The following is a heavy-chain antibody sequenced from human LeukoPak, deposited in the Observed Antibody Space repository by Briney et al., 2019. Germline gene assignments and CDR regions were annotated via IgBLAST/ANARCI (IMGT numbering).Heavy chain of an antibody. CDR1: GYTFTGYY. CDR2: INPNSVGT. V-gene: IGHV1-2*02. CDR3: ARSPTPITIFLFDY. D-gene: IGHD3-9*01. J-gene: IGHJ4*02. Sequence: ASVKVSCKASGYTFTGYYMHWVRQAPGQGLEWMGWINPNSVGTNYAQKFQGRVTMTRDTSISTAYMELSRLRSDDTAVYYCARSPTPITIFLFDYWGQGTLVTVSS.